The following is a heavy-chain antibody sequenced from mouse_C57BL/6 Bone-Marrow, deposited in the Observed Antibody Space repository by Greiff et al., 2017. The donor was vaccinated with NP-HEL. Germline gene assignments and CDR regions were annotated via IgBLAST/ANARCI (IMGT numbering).Heavy chain of an antibody. Sequence: QVQLQQPGAELVKPGASVKMSCKASGYTFTSYWITWVKQRPGQGLEWIGDIYPGSGSTNYNEKFKSKATLTVDTSSSTAYMQLSSLTSEDAAVYSCARSPLFYEYDPFWGQGTLVTVSA. J-gene: IGHJ3*01. CDR2: IYPGSGST. CDR1: GYTFTSYW. D-gene: IGHD2-4*01. CDR3: ARSPLFYEYDPF. V-gene: IGHV1-55*01.